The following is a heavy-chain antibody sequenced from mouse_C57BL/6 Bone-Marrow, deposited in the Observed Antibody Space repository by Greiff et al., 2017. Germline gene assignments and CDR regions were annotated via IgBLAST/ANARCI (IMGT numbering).Heavy chain of an antibody. V-gene: IGHV1-50*01. CDR3: ARGGNGESKGGFAY. Sequence: VQLQQPGAELVKPGASVKLSCKASGYTFTSYWMQWVKQRPGQGLEWIGEIDPSDSYTNYNQKFKGKATLTVDTSSSTAYMQLSSLTSEDSAVDYWARGGNGESKGGFAYWGQGTLVTVSA. CDR1: GYTFTSYW. J-gene: IGHJ3*01. CDR2: IDPSDSYT.